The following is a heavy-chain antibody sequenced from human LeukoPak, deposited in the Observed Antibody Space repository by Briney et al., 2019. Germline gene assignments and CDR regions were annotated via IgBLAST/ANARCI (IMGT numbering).Heavy chain of an antibody. J-gene: IGHJ4*02. CDR1: GFTFSDFG. CDR2: IKGDETEK. CDR3: ARSRGGSGPAAIYY. V-gene: IGHV3-7*01. Sequence: GGSLRLSCAASGFTFSDFGMNWVRQAPGKGLEWVAFIKGDETEKHYVDSLKGRFTISRDNAENSLYLQMNSLRAEDTAVYYCARSRGGSGPAAIYYWGQGTLVTVSS. D-gene: IGHD2-2*02.